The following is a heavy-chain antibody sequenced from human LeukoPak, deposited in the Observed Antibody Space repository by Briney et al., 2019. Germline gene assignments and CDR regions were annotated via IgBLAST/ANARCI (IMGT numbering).Heavy chain of an antibody. CDR2: ISGSGGST. Sequence: GGTLRLSCAASGFTFSSYAMSWVRQAPGKGLEWVSAISGSGGSTYYADSVKGRFTISRDNSKNTLYLQMNSLRAEDTAVYYCAKDDDYGDLYYFDYWGQGTLVTVSS. V-gene: IGHV3-23*01. CDR3: AKDDDYGDLYYFDY. D-gene: IGHD4-17*01. J-gene: IGHJ4*02. CDR1: GFTFSSYA.